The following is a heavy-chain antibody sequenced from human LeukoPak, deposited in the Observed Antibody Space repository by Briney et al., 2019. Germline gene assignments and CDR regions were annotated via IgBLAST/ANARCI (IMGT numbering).Heavy chain of an antibody. CDR1: GYTFTSYY. D-gene: IGHD5-12*01. Sequence: ASVKVSCKASGYTFTSYYMHWVRQAPGQGLEWMGIINPSGGSTSYAQKFQGRVTMTRGMSTSTVYMELSSLRSEDTAVYYCARDGGYSGYDWRGLSLDYWGQGTLVTVSS. J-gene: IGHJ4*02. V-gene: IGHV1-46*01. CDR2: INPSGGST. CDR3: ARDGGYSGYDWRGLSLDY.